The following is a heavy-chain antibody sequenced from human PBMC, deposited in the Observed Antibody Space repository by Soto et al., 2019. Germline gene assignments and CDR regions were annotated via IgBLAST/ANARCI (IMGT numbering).Heavy chain of an antibody. D-gene: IGHD3-22*01. CDR2: IYYSGST. V-gene: IGHV4-31*03. Sequence: SETLSLTCTVSGGSISSGGYYWSWIRQHPGKGLEWIGYIYYSGSTYYNPTLKSRVTISVDTSKNQFSLKLSSVTAADTAVYYCARFPRDYYDSSGYGSDYWGQGTLVTVSS. J-gene: IGHJ4*02. CDR3: ARFPRDYYDSSGYGSDY. CDR1: GGSISSGGYY.